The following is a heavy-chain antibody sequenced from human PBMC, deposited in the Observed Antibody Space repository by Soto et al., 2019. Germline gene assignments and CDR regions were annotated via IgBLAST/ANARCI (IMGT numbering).Heavy chain of an antibody. D-gene: IGHD3-22*01. Sequence: SETLSLTCAVYGGSFSSYYWSWIRQPPGKGLEWIGYIYYSGSTNYNPSLKSRVTISVDTSKNQFSLKLSSVTAADTAVYYCARTKHYYDSSGYLYYFDYWGQGTLVTVSS. CDR2: IYYSGST. CDR1: GGSFSSYY. J-gene: IGHJ4*02. V-gene: IGHV4-59*01. CDR3: ARTKHYYDSSGYLYYFDY.